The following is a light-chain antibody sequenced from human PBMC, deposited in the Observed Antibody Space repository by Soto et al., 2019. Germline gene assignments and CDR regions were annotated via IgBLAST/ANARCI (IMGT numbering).Light chain of an antibody. V-gene: IGKV3D-15*01. CDR3: QRYNNWPRT. Sequence: IVLTQSPGTVSLSHGEGATLSCRASQSVSGSYLAWYQQKPGQAPRLLIYGASSRAAGVPARFSGSGSGTEFTLTIDSLQSEDFAVYYCQRYNNWPRTFGQGTKVDIK. J-gene: IGKJ1*01. CDR1: QSVSGSY. CDR2: GAS.